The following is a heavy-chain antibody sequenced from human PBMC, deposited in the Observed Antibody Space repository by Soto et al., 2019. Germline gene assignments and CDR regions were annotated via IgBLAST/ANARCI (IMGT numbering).Heavy chain of an antibody. CDR1: GGSISSGGYY. Sequence: SETLSLTCTVSGGSISSGGYYWSWIRQHPGKGLEWIGYIYYSGSTYYNPSLKSRVTISVDTSKNQFSLKLSSVTAADTAVYYCARGLGLRSDRFDPWGQGTLVTVSS. J-gene: IGHJ5*02. CDR2: IYYSGST. V-gene: IGHV4-31*03. D-gene: IGHD4-17*01. CDR3: ARGLGLRSDRFDP.